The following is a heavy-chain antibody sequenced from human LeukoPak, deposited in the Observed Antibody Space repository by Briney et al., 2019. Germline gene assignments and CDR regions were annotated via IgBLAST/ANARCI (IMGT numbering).Heavy chain of an antibody. CDR3: ARATYYYDSSSYYYYYMDV. Sequence: SETLSLTCTVSGGSISSGSYYWSWIRQPAGKGLEWIGRIYASGSTNYNPSLKSRVTISVDTSKNQFSLKLSSVTAADTAVYYCARATYYYDSSSYYYYYMDVWGKGTTVTISS. CDR1: GGSISSGSYY. D-gene: IGHD3-22*01. CDR2: IYASGST. J-gene: IGHJ6*03. V-gene: IGHV4-61*02.